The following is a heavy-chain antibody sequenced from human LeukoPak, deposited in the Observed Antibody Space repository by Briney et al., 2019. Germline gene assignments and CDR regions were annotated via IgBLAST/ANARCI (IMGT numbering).Heavy chain of an antibody. J-gene: IGHJ3*02. V-gene: IGHV4-34*01. CDR3: ARDSSSSWYWTEWGSGAFDI. Sequence: PSETLSLTCAVYGGSFSGYYWSWIRQPPGKGLEWIGEINHSGSTNYNPSLKSRVTISVDTSKNQFSLKLSSVTAADTAVYYCARDSSSSWYWTEWGSGAFDIWGQGTMVTVSS. CDR2: INHSGST. D-gene: IGHD6-13*01. CDR1: GGSFSGYY.